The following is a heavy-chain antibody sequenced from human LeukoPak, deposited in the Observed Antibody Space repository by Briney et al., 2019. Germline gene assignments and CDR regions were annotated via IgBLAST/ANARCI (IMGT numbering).Heavy chain of an antibody. CDR2: INPNSGGT. CDR1: GHTFTGYY. D-gene: IGHD5-24*01. CDR3: AREAPRDDYAPFDY. Sequence: SDKICGKTPGHTFTGYYMHWVRHAPRQVLETIASINPNSGGTSYAQKCQGRVTMARDTSISTAYMELSRLRSDGTDVYYCAREAPRDDYAPFDYWGHGTLVSDSS. J-gene: IGHJ4*01. V-gene: IGHV1-2*02.